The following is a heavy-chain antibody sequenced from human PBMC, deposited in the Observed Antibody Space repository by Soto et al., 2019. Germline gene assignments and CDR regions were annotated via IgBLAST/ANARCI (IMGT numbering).Heavy chain of an antibody. V-gene: IGHV4-59*08. CDR3: ARHRPRITIFGVAPGAVYMDV. Sequence: ASETLSLTCTVSGGSISSYYWSWIRQPPGEGLEWIGYIYYSGSTNYNPSLKSRVTISVDTSKNQFSLKLSSVTAADTAVYYCARHRPRITIFGVAPGAVYMDVWGKGTTVTVSS. D-gene: IGHD3-3*01. CDR1: GGSISSYY. J-gene: IGHJ6*03. CDR2: IYYSGST.